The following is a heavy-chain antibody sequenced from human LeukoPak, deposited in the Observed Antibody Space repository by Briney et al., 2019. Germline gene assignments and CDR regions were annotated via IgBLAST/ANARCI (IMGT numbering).Heavy chain of an antibody. CDR3: ARAPRTLRYFDWSPPNWFDP. J-gene: IGHJ5*02. Sequence: PGGSLRLSCAASGFTFSSYSMNWVRQAPGKGLEWVSSISSSSYIYYADSVKGRFTISGDNAKNSLYLQMNSLRAEDTAVYYCARAPRTLRYFDWSPPNWFDPWGQGTLVTVSS. V-gene: IGHV3-21*01. CDR2: ISSSSYI. D-gene: IGHD3-9*01. CDR1: GFTFSSYS.